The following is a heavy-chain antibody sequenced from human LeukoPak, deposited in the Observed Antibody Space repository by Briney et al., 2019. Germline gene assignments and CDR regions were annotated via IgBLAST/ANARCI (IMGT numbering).Heavy chain of an antibody. Sequence: GGSLRLSCAASGFTFSSYSMNWVRQAPGKGLEWVSSISSSSSYTYYADSVKGRFTISRDNAKNSLYLQMNSLRAEDTAVYYCARSIAAAGSRTSRYYYYYGMDVWGQGTTVTVSS. V-gene: IGHV3-21*01. D-gene: IGHD6-13*01. CDR3: ARSIAAAGSRTSRYYYYYGMDV. CDR2: ISSSSSYT. J-gene: IGHJ6*02. CDR1: GFTFSSYS.